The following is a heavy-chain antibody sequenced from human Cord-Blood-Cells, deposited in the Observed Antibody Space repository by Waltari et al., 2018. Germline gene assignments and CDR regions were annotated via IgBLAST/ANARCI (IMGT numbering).Heavy chain of an antibody. J-gene: IGHJ3*02. CDR1: GYSISSGYY. CDR2: IYQSWST. Sequence: QVQLQESGPGLVKPSETLSLTCTVSGYSISSGYYWGWIRQPPGKGLEWIGSIYQSWSTYNNPSLKSRVTISVDTSKNQFSLKLSSVTAADTAVYYCARDLRFLEWLLYAFDIWGQGTMVTVSS. CDR3: ARDLRFLEWLLYAFDI. V-gene: IGHV4-38-2*02. D-gene: IGHD3-3*01.